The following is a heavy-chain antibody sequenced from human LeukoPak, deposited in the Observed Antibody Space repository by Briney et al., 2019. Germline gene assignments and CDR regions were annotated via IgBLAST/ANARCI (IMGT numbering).Heavy chain of an antibody. CDR1: GFTVSSNY. V-gene: IGHV3-53*01. J-gene: IGHJ4*02. D-gene: IGHD4-11*01. Sequence: GGSLRLSCAASGFTVSSNYMSWVRQAPGKGLDWVSLIYSGGSVYYADSVKGRFTISRDNSKNTLYLQMNSLRAEDTAVYYCAKALVATVTPLDYWGQGTLVTVSS. CDR2: IYSGGSV. CDR3: AKALVATVTPLDY.